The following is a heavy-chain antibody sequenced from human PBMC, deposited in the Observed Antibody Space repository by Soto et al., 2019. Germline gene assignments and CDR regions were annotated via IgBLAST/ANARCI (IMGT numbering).Heavy chain of an antibody. Sequence: GGSLRLSCAASGFTFSNAWINWVRQAPGKGLEWVGRVKSKNDGGTTDFAAPVKGRFAISRDNSKNMVYLEMNSLQTEDTAIYYCTTDSYITSIIVRFDYWGHGTLVTVSS. V-gene: IGHV3-15*07. CDR1: GFTFSNAW. D-gene: IGHD3-22*01. CDR2: VKSKNDGGTT. J-gene: IGHJ4*01. CDR3: TTDSYITSIIVRFDY.